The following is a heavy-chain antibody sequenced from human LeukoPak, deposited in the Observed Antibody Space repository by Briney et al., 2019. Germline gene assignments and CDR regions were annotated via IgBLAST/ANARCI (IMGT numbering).Heavy chain of an antibody. J-gene: IGHJ6*02. CDR3: AKSGRLVGEVTVYHYCGMDV. CDR2: ISGPGDTT. V-gene: IGHV3-23*01. D-gene: IGHD3-3*01. CDR1: GFTFSSYA. Sequence: GGSLRLSCAASGFTFSSYAMSWVRQAPGRGLEWVSGISGPGDTTYYTDSVKGRFTISRDNSKNTLYLQMSSLRAEDTAVYYCAKSGRLVGEVTVYHYCGMDVWGQGTTVTVSS.